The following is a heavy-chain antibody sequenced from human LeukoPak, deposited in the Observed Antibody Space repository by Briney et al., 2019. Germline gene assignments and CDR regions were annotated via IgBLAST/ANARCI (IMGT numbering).Heavy chain of an antibody. CDR3: ARDAVVAAVDDAFDI. J-gene: IGHJ3*02. D-gene: IGHD2-15*01. CDR2: INPNSGGT. CDR1: GYTFTGYY. Sequence: GASVKVSCKASGYTFTGYYMHWVRQAPGQGLEWMGWINPNSGGTNYAQKFQGRVTMTRDTSISTAYMELSRLRSDDTAVYYCARDAVVAAVDDAFDIWGQGTMVTVSS. V-gene: IGHV1-2*02.